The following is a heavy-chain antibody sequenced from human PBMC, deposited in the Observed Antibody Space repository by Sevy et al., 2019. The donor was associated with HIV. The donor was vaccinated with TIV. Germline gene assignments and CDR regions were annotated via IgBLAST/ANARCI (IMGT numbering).Heavy chain of an antibody. Sequence: GGSLRLSCAASGFTFSSYSMNWVRQAPGKGLEWVSYISSSSSTIYYADPVKGRFTISRDNAKNSLYLQMNSLRAEDTAVYYCARTGPPGYYYDSSGSDYWGQGTLVTVSS. D-gene: IGHD3-22*01. CDR1: GFTFSSYS. CDR2: ISSSSSTI. V-gene: IGHV3-48*01. CDR3: ARTGPPGYYYDSSGSDY. J-gene: IGHJ4*02.